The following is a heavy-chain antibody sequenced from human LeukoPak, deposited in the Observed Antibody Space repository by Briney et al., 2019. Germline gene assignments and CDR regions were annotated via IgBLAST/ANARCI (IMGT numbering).Heavy chain of an antibody. CDR2: ISGDST. J-gene: IGHJ1*01. CDR3: AKVGDSSGYYYISKYFQH. Sequence: PGGSLRLSCAASGFTFGSYAMSWVRQAPGKGLEWVSGISGDSTSYPDSVKGRFTISRDNSKNTLYLQMNSLRAEDTAVYYCAKVGDSSGYYYISKYFQHWGQGTLVTVSS. CDR1: GFTFGSYA. V-gene: IGHV3-23*01. D-gene: IGHD3-22*01.